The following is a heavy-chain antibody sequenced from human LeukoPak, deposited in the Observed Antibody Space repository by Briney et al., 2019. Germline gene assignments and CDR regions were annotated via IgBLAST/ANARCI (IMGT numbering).Heavy chain of an antibody. D-gene: IGHD3-16*01. CDR2: IWYDGSNK. CDR1: GFTFSSYG. J-gene: IGHJ4*02. V-gene: IGHV3-33*01. CDR3: ARDWAKTALDY. Sequence: AGGSLRLSCAASGFTFSSYGMHWVRQAPGKGLEWVAVIWYDGSNKYYADSVKGRFTISRDNSKNTLYLQMNSLRAEDTAVYYCARDWAKTALDYWGQGTLVTVSS.